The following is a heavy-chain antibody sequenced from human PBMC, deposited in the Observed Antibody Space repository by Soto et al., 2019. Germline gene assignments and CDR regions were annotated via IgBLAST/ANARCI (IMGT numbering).Heavy chain of an antibody. V-gene: IGHV3-23*01. Sequence: EVQLLESGGGLVQPGGSLRLSCAASGFTFSSYAMSWVRQAPGKGLEWVSAISGSGGSTYYADSVKGRFTISRDNSKNTLDLQMNSLRAEDTAVYYCAKAWGIVGGPSHFEYWGQGTLVTVSS. CDR1: GFTFSSYA. CDR3: AKAWGIVGGPSHFEY. J-gene: IGHJ4*02. CDR2: ISGSGGST. D-gene: IGHD1-26*01.